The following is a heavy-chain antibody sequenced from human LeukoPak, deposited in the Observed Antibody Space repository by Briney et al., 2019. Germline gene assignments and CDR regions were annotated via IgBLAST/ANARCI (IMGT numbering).Heavy chain of an antibody. CDR3: ARDQEWCGELSDYYYGMDV. CDR2: IIPIFGTA. CDR1: GGTFSSYA. Sequence: SVKVSCKASGGTFSSYAISWVRQAPGQGLEWMGGIIPIFGTANYAQKFQGRVTITADKSTSTAYMELSSLRSEDTAVYYCARDQEWCGELSDYYYGMDVWGKGTTVTVSS. D-gene: IGHD3-10*01. V-gene: IGHV1-69*06. J-gene: IGHJ6*04.